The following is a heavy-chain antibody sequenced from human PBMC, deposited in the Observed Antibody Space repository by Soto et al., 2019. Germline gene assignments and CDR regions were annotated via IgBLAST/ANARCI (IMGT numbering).Heavy chain of an antibody. CDR2: IYTSGST. CDR1: GGSISSYY. Sequence: PSETLSLTCTVSGGSISSYYWSWIRQPAGKGLEWIGRIYTSGSTNYNPSLKSRVTMSVDTSKNQFSLKLSSVTAADTAVYYCARDLLLLWFGKSYNWFDPWGQGTLVTVSS. CDR3: ARDLLLLWFGKSYNWFDP. D-gene: IGHD3-10*01. V-gene: IGHV4-4*07. J-gene: IGHJ5*02.